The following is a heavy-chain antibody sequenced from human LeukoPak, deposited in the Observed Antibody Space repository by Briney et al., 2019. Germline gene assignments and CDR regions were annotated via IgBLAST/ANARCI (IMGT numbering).Heavy chain of an antibody. J-gene: IGHJ4*02. V-gene: IGHV3-21*01. CDR1: GFPFSSYG. Sequence: GGSLKLSGPASGFPFSSYGLTWFRQAQGKGLEWVSSISSRSSYIYYADSVTGRFTISRDNAKNSLYLQMNSLRAEDTAVYYCAFSEIDYWGQGTLVTVSS. CDR3: AFSEIDY. CDR2: ISSRSSYI.